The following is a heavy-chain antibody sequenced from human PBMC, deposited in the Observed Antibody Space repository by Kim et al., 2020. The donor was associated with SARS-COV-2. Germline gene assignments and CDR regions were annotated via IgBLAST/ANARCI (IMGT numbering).Heavy chain of an antibody. J-gene: IGHJ6*02. CDR1: GFTFGDYA. Sequence: GGSLRLSCTASGFTFGDYAMSWVRQAPGKGLEWVGFIRSKAYGGTTEYAASVKGRFTISRDDSKSIAYLQMNSLKTEDTAVYYCTRDSTFGDDLTYYYGSGSYYLNYYYYGMDVWGQGTTVTVSS. D-gene: IGHD3-10*01. V-gene: IGHV3-49*04. CDR3: TRDSTFGDDLTYYYGSGSYYLNYYYYGMDV. CDR2: IRSKAYGGTT.